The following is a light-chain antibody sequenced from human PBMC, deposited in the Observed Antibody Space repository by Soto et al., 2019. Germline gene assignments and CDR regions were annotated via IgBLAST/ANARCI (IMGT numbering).Light chain of an antibody. V-gene: IGLV1-40*01. Sequence: QSVLTQPPSVSGAPWQRVTISCTGSSFNIGAGYDVHWYQQLPGTAPKLLIYGNNNRPSGVPDRFSGSKSGTSASLAITGLQAEDEADYYCQSYDSSLSGSVFGGGTKVTVL. CDR2: GNN. CDR3: QSYDSSLSGSV. J-gene: IGLJ3*02. CDR1: SFNIGAGYD.